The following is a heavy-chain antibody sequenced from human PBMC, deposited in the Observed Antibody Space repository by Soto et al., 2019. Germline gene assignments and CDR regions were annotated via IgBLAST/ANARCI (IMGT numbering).Heavy chain of an antibody. Sequence: QVLLAQSGAEVKRPGSSVKVSCQTSRDTFNTSPISWVRQAPGQGLEWLGDIVPVLGMVNYAQQFQDRLNLTADESTTSVCMEVSRLTPEDTAVYFCATPHLRGREYDYRSPATACLYHSGLGVWGQGTTVIVSS. CDR2: IVPVLGMV. CDR3: ATPHLRGREYDYRSPATACLYHSGLGV. J-gene: IGHJ6*02. CDR1: RDTFNTSP. D-gene: IGHD3-3*01. V-gene: IGHV1-69*01.